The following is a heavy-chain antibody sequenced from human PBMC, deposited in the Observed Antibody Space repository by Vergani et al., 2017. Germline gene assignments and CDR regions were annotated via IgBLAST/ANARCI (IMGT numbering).Heavy chain of an antibody. CDR2: IYTSGST. D-gene: IGHD6-13*01. V-gene: IGHV4-61*02. Sequence: QVQLQESGPGLVKPSQTLSLTCTVSGGSISSGSYYWSWIRQPAGKGLEWIGRIYTSGSTNYNPSLKSRVTISVDTSKNQFSLKLSSVTAADTAVYYCARGTGYSSSWYSYYYYGMDVWGQGTTVTVSS. J-gene: IGHJ6*02. CDR3: ARGTGYSSSWYSYYYYGMDV. CDR1: GGSISSGSYY.